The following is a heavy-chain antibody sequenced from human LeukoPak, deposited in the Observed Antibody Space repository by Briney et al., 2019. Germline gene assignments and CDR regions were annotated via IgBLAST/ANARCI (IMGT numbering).Heavy chain of an antibody. CDR3: ARGRGSGSHYTIPYYYYYYMDV. J-gene: IGHJ6*03. V-gene: IGHV4-34*01. CDR1: GGSFSGYY. CDR2: INHSGST. D-gene: IGHD3-10*01. Sequence: PSETLSLTCAVYGGSFSGYYWSWIRQPPGKGLEWIGEINHSGSTNYNPSLKSRVTISVDTSKNQFSLKLSSVTAADTAVYYCARGRGSGSHYTIPYYYYYYMDVWRKGTTVTVSS.